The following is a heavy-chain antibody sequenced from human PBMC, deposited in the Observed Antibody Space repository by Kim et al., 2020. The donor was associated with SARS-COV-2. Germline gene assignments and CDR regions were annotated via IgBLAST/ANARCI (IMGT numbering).Heavy chain of an antibody. J-gene: IGHJ4*02. V-gene: IGHV3-21*01. Sequence: GGSLRLSCAASGFPFSSYSMNWVRQAPGKGLEWVSSISSSRSYIYYADSVKGRFTISRDNAKNSLYLQMNSLRAEDTAVYYCARVVTTAKLGAGWGQGTLLTVSS. CDR1: GFPFSSYS. CDR2: ISSSRSYI. CDR3: ARVVTTAKLGAG. D-gene: IGHD4-4*01.